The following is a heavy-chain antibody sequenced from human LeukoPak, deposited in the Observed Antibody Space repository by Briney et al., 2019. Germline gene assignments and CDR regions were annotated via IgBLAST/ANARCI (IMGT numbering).Heavy chain of an antibody. D-gene: IGHD5-24*01. V-gene: IGHV4-34*01. CDR1: GGSISSGYY. J-gene: IGHJ3*02. CDR2: INHSGST. CDR3: ARAEMATTLYAFDI. Sequence: SQTLSLTCTVSGGSISSGYYWSWIRQPPGKGLEWIGEINHSGSTNYNPSLKSRVTISVDTSKNQFSLKLSSVTAADTAVYYCARAEMATTLYAFDIWGQGTMVTVSS.